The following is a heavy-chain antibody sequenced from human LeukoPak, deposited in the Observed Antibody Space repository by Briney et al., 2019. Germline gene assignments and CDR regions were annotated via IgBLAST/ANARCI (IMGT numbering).Heavy chain of an antibody. D-gene: IGHD3-10*01. Sequence: PGGSLRLSCAASGFTFSDYGMHWVRQAPGKGLEWVALISYDGSSKYYADSVKGRFTISRDNSKNTLYLQMNSLRAEDTAVYYCANPHSRGFGELYGAFETWGQGTMVTVSS. V-gene: IGHV3-30*18. CDR1: GFTFSDYG. CDR2: ISYDGSSK. CDR3: ANPHSRGFGELYGAFET. J-gene: IGHJ3*02.